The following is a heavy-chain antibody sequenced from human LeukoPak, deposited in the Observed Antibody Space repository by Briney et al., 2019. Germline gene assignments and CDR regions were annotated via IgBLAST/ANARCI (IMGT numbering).Heavy chain of an antibody. CDR3: ARRLRAAADYYYYYYMDV. CDR1: GYSFTSYW. D-gene: IGHD6-13*01. Sequence: GESLKISCKGSGYSFTSYWIGWVRQMPGKGLEWMGIIYPGDSDTRYSPSFQGQVTISADKSTSTAYLQWSSLKASDTAMYYCARRLRAAADYYYYYYMDVWGKGTTVTVSS. V-gene: IGHV5-51*01. J-gene: IGHJ6*03. CDR2: IYPGDSDT.